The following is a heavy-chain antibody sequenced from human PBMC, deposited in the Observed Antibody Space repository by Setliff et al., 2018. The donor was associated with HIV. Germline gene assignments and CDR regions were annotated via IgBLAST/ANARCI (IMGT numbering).Heavy chain of an antibody. CDR1: GGTFSSYA. J-gene: IGHJ6*03. V-gene: IGHV1-69*13. D-gene: IGHD5-12*01. CDR3: ATNPEMATINYYYYMDV. CDR2: IIPIFGTA. Sequence: GASVKVSCKASGGTFSSYAISWVRQAPGQGLEWMGGIIPIFGTANYAQKFQGRVTITADESTSTVYMELSSLRSEDTAVYYCATNPEMATINYYYYMDVWGKGTTVTVSS.